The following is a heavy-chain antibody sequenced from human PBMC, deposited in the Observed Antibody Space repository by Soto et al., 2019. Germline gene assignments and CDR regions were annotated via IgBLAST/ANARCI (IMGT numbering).Heavy chain of an antibody. CDR3: ARQPTTGDTDLWFDP. CDR2: IYYSGST. CDR1: GGSISSSSYY. J-gene: IGHJ5*02. Sequence: SETLSLTCTVSGGSISSSSYYWGWIRQPPGKGLEWIGSIYYSGSTNYNPSLKSRVTISVDTSKNQLSLKLSSVTAADTAVYYCARQPTTGDTDLWFDPWGQGTLVTVSS. V-gene: IGHV4-39*01. D-gene: IGHD2-21*01.